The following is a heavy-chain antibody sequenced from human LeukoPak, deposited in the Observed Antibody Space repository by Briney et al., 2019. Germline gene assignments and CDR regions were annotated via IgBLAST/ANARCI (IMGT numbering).Heavy chain of an antibody. CDR2: IYSRGST. V-gene: IGHV3-53*01. J-gene: IGHJ5*02. CDR3: ARVLAAAEVPFARFDP. Sequence: GGSLRLSCAASGFTVSNNYMRWVRQAPGKGLEWVSSIYSRGSTSYVDSVKGRFTISRDNAKNSLYLQMNSLRAEDTAVYYCARVLAAAEVPFARFDPWGQGTLVTVSS. D-gene: IGHD6-13*01. CDR1: GFTVSNNY.